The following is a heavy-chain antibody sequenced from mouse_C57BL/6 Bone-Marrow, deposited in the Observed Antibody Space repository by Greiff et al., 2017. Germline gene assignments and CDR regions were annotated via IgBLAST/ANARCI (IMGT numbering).Heavy chain of an antibody. CDR3: ARRRNYGNFLWYAMDY. J-gene: IGHJ4*01. V-gene: IGHV1-52*01. CDR1: GYTFTSYW. CDR2: IDPSDSET. Sequence: VKLQQPGAELVRPGSSVKLSCKASGYTFTSYWMHWVKQRPIQGLEWIGNIDPSDSETHYNQKFKDKATLTVDKSSSTAYMQLSSLTSEDSAVYYCARRRNYGNFLWYAMDYWGQGTSVTVSS. D-gene: IGHD2-1*01.